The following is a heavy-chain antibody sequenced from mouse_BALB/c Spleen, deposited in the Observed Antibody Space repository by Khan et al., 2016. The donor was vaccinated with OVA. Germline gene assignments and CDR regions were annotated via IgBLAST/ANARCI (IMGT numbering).Heavy chain of an antibody. CDR1: GYTFTSYW. CDR3: AREEALYHFDY. V-gene: IGHV1S132*01. J-gene: IGHJ2*01. CDR2: IYPGTDNS. D-gene: IGHD3-2*02. Sequence: QVQLQQSGAELVRPGASVKLSCKTSGYTFTSYWIHWVKQRPGQGLEWIARIYPGTDNSNYNEKFKDKVTLTADKSSSTAYMQLSSLKSEDSDVYFCAREEALYHFDYWGQGTTLTVSS.